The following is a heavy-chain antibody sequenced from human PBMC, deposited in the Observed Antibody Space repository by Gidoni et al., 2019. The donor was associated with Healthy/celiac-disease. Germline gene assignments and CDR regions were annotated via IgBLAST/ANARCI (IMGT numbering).Heavy chain of an antibody. D-gene: IGHD1-26*01. CDR1: GFTFSSYS. CDR3: ARENGNYYGMDV. V-gene: IGHV3-21*01. CDR2: ISSSSSYI. Sequence: EVQLVESGGGLVKPGGSLRLSCAASGFTFSSYSMNWVRQAPGKGLEWVSYISSSSSYIYYADSVKGRFTISRDNAKNSLYLQMNSLRAEDTAVYYCARENGNYYGMDVWGQGTTVTVSS. J-gene: IGHJ6*02.